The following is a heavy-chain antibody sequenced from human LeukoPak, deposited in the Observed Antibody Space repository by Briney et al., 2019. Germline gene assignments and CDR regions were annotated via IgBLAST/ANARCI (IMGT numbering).Heavy chain of an antibody. CDR1: GGSINSSIYH. D-gene: IGHD3-3*01. J-gene: IGHJ5*02. Sequence: SETLSLTCTVSGGSINSSIYHWGWIRQPPGKGLEWIGNIYYSGSTYYNPSLKSRVTISVDTSKNQFSLKLSSVTAADTAVYYCARDRRITIFGVVIIPGWFDPWGQGTLVTVSS. CDR2: IYYSGST. V-gene: IGHV4-39*07. CDR3: ARDRRITIFGVVIIPGWFDP.